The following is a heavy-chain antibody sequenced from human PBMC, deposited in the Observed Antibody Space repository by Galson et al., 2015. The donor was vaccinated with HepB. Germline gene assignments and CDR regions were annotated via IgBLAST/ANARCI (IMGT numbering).Heavy chain of an antibody. CDR1: GFTFSDYY. J-gene: IGHJ3*02. V-gene: IGHV3-11*06. Sequence: SLRLSCAASGFTFSDYYMSWIRQAPGKGLEWVSYISSSSSYTNYADSVKGRFTISRDNAKNSLYLQMNSLRAEDTAVYYCARGQFGEQDHDAFDIWGQGTMVTVSS. CDR2: ISSSSSYT. CDR3: ARGQFGEQDHDAFDI. D-gene: IGHD3-10*01.